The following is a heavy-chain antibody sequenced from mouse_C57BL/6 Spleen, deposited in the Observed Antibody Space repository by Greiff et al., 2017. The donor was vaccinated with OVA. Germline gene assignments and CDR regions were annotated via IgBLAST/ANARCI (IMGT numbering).Heavy chain of an antibody. CDR3: ASSGWLLPGY. V-gene: IGHV3-6*01. CDR2: LSYDGSN. Sequence: EVQLVESGPGLVKPSQSLSLTCSVTGYSITSGYYWNWIRQFPGKKLEWMGFLSYDGSNNYNPSLKNRISITRDTSKNQFFLKLNSVTTEDTATYYCASSGWLLPGYWGQGTSVTVSS. J-gene: IGHJ4*01. D-gene: IGHD2-3*01. CDR1: GYSITSGYY.